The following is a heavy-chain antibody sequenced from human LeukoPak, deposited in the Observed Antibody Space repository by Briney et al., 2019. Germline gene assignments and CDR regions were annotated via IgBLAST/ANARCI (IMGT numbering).Heavy chain of an antibody. J-gene: IGHJ4*02. CDR2: IYYSGST. Sequence: SETLSLTCAVSGGSISSYYWSWIRQPPGKGLEWIGYIYYSGSTNYNPSLKSRVTISVDTSKNQFSLKLSSVTAADTAVYYCARGSDGYCSSTSCYYFDYWGQGTLVTVSS. CDR3: ARGSDGYCSSTSCYYFDY. CDR1: GGSISSYY. D-gene: IGHD2-2*01. V-gene: IGHV4-59*08.